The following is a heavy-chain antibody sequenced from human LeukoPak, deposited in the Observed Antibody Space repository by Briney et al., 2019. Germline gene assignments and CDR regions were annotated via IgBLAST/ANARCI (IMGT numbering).Heavy chain of an antibody. CDR3: ARRRGYYGSGRNWFDP. CDR1: GGSISSYY. Sequence: SEPLSLTCTVSGGSISSYYWSWIRQPPGKGLEWIGYIYYSGSTNYNPSLKSRVTISVDTSKNQFSLKLSSVTAADTAVYYCARRRGYYGSGRNWFDPWGQGTLVPASS. V-gene: IGHV4-59*12. D-gene: IGHD3-10*01. CDR2: IYYSGST. J-gene: IGHJ5*02.